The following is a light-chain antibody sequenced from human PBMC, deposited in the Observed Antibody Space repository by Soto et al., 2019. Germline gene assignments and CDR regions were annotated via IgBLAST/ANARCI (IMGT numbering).Light chain of an antibody. CDR1: SSDVGSYDY. CDR2: EVS. Sequence: QAVRTQTPSVSGSPGQSITISCTGTSSDVGSYDYVSWYQHHAGKAPKLMIYEVSIRPSGVSNRFSASKSGNTASLTISGLQAEDEADYYCCSYATSSTFVFGTGTKVTVL. J-gene: IGLJ1*01. CDR3: CSYATSSTFV. V-gene: IGLV2-14*01.